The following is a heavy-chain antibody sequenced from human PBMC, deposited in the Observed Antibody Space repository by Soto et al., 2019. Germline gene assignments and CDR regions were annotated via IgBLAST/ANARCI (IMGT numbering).Heavy chain of an antibody. CDR3: ARSYSIQKYYYYMDV. CDR1: GGTFSSYT. D-gene: IGHD4-4*01. V-gene: IGHV1-69*02. CDR2: IIPILGIA. J-gene: IGHJ6*03. Sequence: SVKVSCKASGGTFSSYTISWVQQAPGQGLEWMGRIIPILGIANYAQKFQGRVTITADKSTSTAYMELSSLRSEDTAVYYCARSYSIQKYYYYMDVWGKGTTVTVSS.